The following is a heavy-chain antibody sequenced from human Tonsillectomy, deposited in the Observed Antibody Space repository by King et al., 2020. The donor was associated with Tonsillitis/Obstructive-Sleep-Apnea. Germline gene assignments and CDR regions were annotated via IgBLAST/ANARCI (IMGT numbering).Heavy chain of an antibody. CDR3: ARNYGDPEY. CDR1: GFTFDDFD. CDR2: IDWNGDTT. Sequence: VQLVESGGGVVRPGGSLRLSCAASGFTFDDFDMSWVRQAPGKGLEWVSGIDWNGDTTRYADSVKGRFTISRDKAKKSLYLQMSSLSAEDTAFYYCARNYGDPEYWGQGTLVTVSS. D-gene: IGHD4-17*01. J-gene: IGHJ4*02. V-gene: IGHV3-20*04.